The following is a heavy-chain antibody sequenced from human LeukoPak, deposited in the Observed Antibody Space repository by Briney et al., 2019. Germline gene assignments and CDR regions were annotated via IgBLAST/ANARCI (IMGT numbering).Heavy chain of an antibody. D-gene: IGHD3-10*01. CDR2: ISSSSSYI. CDR3: AKDVGPYGSGSYEDY. Sequence: GSLRLSCAASGFTFSSYSMNWVRQAPGKGLEWVSSISSSSSYIYYADSVKGRFTISRDNAKNSLYLQMNSLRAEDTAVYYCAKDVGPYGSGSYEDYWGQGTLVTVSS. V-gene: IGHV3-21*01. J-gene: IGHJ4*02. CDR1: GFTFSSYS.